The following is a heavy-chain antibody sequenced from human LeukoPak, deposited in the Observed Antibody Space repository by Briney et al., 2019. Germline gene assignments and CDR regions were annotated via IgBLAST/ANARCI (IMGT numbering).Heavy chain of an antibody. J-gene: IGHJ5*02. Sequence: GASVKVSCKVSGYTLTELSMHWVRQAPGKGLEWMGGFDPEDGETIYAQKFQGRVTMTEDTSTDTAYMELSSLRSEDTAVYYCATALQGYQPQGEFDPWGQGTLVTVSS. D-gene: IGHD2-2*01. CDR1: GYTLTELS. V-gene: IGHV1-24*01. CDR3: ATALQGYQPQGEFDP. CDR2: FDPEDGET.